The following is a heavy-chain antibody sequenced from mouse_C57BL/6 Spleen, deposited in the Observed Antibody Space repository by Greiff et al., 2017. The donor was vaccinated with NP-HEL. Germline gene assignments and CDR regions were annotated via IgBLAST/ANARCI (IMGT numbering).Heavy chain of an antibody. D-gene: IGHD1-1*01. CDR2: IDPANGNT. Sequence: EVKLVESVAELVRPGASVKLSCTASGFNIKNTYMHWVKQRPEQGLEWIGRIDPANGNTKYAPKFQGKATITADTSSNTAYLQLSSLTSEDTAIYYCARQYYYGSSHWYFDVWGTGTTVTVSS. J-gene: IGHJ1*03. CDR1: GFNIKNTY. CDR3: ARQYYYGSSHWYFDV. V-gene: IGHV14-3*01.